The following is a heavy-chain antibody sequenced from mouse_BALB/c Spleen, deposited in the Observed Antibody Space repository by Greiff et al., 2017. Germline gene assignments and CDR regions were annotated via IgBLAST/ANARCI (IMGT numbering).Heavy chain of an antibody. CDR3: ARPRRCNYDY. Sequence: VQLQQSGAELVRPGTSVKVSCKASGYAFTNYLIEWVKQRPGQGLEWIGVINPGSGGTNYNEKFKGKATLTADKSSSTAYMQLSSLTSDDSAVYFCARPRRCNYDYWGQGTTLTVSS. D-gene: IGHD2-1*01. CDR1: GYAFTNYL. CDR2: INPGSGGT. V-gene: IGHV1-54*01. J-gene: IGHJ2*01.